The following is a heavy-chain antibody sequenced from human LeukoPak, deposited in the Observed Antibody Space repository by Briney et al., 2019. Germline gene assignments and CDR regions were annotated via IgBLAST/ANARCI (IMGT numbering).Heavy chain of an antibody. V-gene: IGHV4-59*01. D-gene: IGHD3-22*01. J-gene: IGHJ6*02. CDR2: IYYSGST. CDR1: GGSISSYY. Sequence: SETLSLTCTVSGGSISSYYWSWIRQPPGKGLEWIGYIYYSGSTNYNPSLKSRVTISVDTSKNQFSLKLSSVTAADTAVYYCAGDGYYYDSSGYPNYYGMDVWGQGTTVTVSS. CDR3: AGDGYYYDSSGYPNYYGMDV.